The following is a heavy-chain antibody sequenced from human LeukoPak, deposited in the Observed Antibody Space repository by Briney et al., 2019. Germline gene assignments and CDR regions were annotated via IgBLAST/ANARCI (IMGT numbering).Heavy chain of an antibody. V-gene: IGHV3-23*01. J-gene: IGHJ4*02. Sequence: GGSLRLSCAASGFSFINYAMSWVRQAPGKGLEWVSVISGGGVNIFYAESVKGRFTISRDDSKNTVYLQMNSLRAEDTAVYYCAKDPIYYAPAAPYYFDYWGQGTLVTGSS. D-gene: IGHD2-2*01. CDR1: GFSFINYA. CDR2: ISGGGVNI. CDR3: AKDPIYYAPAAPYYFDY.